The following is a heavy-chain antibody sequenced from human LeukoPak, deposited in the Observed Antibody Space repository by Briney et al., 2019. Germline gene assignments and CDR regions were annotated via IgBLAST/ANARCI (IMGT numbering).Heavy chain of an antibody. V-gene: IGHV4-39*07. CDR3: ARYSYGYHIYFDY. D-gene: IGHD5-18*01. CDR1: GGSISSSSYY. Sequence: PSETLSLTCTVSGGSISSSSYYWGWIRQPPGKGLEWIGSIYYSGSTYYNPSLKSRVTISVDTSKNQFSLKLSSVTAADTAVYYCARYSYGYHIYFDYWGQGTLVTVSS. CDR2: IYYSGST. J-gene: IGHJ4*02.